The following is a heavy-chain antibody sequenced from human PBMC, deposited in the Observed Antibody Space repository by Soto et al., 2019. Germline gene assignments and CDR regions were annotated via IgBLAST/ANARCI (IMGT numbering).Heavy chain of an antibody. D-gene: IGHD3-10*01. V-gene: IGHV3-74*01. CDR3: VKDHGTAMVRGGLDS. Sequence: PGGSLRLSCAASGFTFSSYWMHWVRQAPGKGLVWVSRINSDGSSTSYADSVKGRFTISRDNAKNTLYLQMNSLGPEDTAVYYCVKDHGTAMVRGGLDSWGQGALVTVSS. CDR1: GFTFSSYW. CDR2: INSDGSST. J-gene: IGHJ4*02.